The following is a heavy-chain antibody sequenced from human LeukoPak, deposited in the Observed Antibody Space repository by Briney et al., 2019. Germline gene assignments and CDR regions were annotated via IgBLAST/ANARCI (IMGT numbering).Heavy chain of an antibody. V-gene: IGHV3-74*01. CDR2: INSEGSST. Sequence: PGGSLRLSCAASGFTFTSHWMHWVRQAPGKGLAWVARINSEGSSTSYADSVKGRFTISRDNAKNTLYLQMSSLRAEDTAVYYCARAYCGGDCYSRAMDYWGQGTLVTVSS. J-gene: IGHJ4*02. D-gene: IGHD2-21*02. CDR3: ARAYCGGDCYSRAMDY. CDR1: GFTFTSHW.